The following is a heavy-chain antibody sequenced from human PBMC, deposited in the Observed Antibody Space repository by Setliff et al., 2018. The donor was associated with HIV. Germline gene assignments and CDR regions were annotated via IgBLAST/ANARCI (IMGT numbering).Heavy chain of an antibody. V-gene: IGHV4-59*11. D-gene: IGHD1-26*01. CDR2: ILDYGKT. CDR1: GDSMSDHH. J-gene: IGHJ4*02. Sequence: PSETLSLTCTVSGDSMSDHHLSWIRQPPGKGLEWIGYILDYGKTYSNPSLQSRVTISVETSKNQFSLQLTSVTAADTALYYCATYAFGEGGRGHWGQGVLVTVSS. CDR3: ATYAFGEGGRGH.